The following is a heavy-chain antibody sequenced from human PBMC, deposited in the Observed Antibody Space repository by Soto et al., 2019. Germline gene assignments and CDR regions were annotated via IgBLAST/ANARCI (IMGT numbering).Heavy chain of an antibody. Sequence: PSETLSITCTVSGGSISSGGYYWSWIRQHPGKGLEWIGYIYYSGSTYYNPSLKSRVTISVDTSKNQFSLKLSSVTAADTAVYYCARETLLWFGELSDGMDVWGQGTTVTVSS. CDR1: GGSISSGGYY. V-gene: IGHV4-31*03. D-gene: IGHD3-10*01. J-gene: IGHJ6*02. CDR2: IYYSGST. CDR3: ARETLLWFGELSDGMDV.